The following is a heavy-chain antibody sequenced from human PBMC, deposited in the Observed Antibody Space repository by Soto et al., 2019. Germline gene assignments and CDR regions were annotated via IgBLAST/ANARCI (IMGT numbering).Heavy chain of an antibody. J-gene: IGHJ5*02. CDR1: GFTFSSYG. CDR2: IWYDGSNK. Sequence: GGSLRLSCAASGFTFSSYGMHWVRQAPGKGLGWVAVIWYDGSNKYYADSVKGRFTISRDNSKNTLYLQMNSLRAEDTAVYYCARDREDCSSTSCYIGWFDPWGQGTLVTVSP. CDR3: ARDREDCSSTSCYIGWFDP. D-gene: IGHD2-2*02. V-gene: IGHV3-33*01.